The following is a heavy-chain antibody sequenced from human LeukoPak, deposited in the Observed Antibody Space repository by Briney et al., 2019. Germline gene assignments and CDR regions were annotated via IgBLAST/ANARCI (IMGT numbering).Heavy chain of an antibody. CDR2: IRSKANSYAT. Sequence: QSGGSLKLSCAASGFTFSGSAMHWVRQASGKGLEWVGRIRSKANSYATAYAASVKGRFTISRDDSKNTAYLQMNSLRAEDTAVYYCARVDTAMVQGLDYWGQGTLVTVSS. CDR1: GFTFSGSA. CDR3: ARVDTAMVQGLDY. V-gene: IGHV3-73*01. J-gene: IGHJ4*02. D-gene: IGHD5-18*01.